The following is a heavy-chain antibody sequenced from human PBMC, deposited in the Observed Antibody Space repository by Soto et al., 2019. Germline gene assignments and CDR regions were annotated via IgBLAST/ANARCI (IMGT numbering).Heavy chain of an antibody. V-gene: IGHV2-5*02. D-gene: IGHD3-3*01. Sequence: SGPTLVNPPQTLTVTCTFSGFSLSTSGVGVGWIRQPPRKALEWLALIYWDDDKRYSTSLKTRLTITKNTSKNQMVLTMTNMEPVDTATYYCAHRRWNGFVIWGQGTMVTVSS. CDR1: GFSLSTSGVG. CDR2: IYWDDDK. J-gene: IGHJ3*02. CDR3: AHRRWNGFVI.